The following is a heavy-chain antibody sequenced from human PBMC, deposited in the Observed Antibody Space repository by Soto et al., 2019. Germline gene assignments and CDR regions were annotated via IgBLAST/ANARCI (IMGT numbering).Heavy chain of an antibody. D-gene: IGHD3-22*01. CDR1: GGTFSSYA. CDR2: IIPIFGTA. J-gene: IGHJ4*02. V-gene: IGHV1-69*13. CDR3: ARYYYEEGYYFDY. Sequence: SVKVSCKASGGTFSSYAISWVRQAPGQGLEWMGGIIPIFGTANYAQKFQGRVTITADESTSTAYMELSSLRSEDTAVYYCARYYYEEGYYFDYWGRGTLVTVSS.